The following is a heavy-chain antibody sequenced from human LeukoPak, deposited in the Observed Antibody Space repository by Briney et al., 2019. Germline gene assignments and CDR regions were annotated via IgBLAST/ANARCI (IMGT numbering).Heavy chain of an antibody. CDR3: ATDYHGYFDY. Sequence: GGSLRLSCAASRFTFSSYWMTWVRQAPGKGLEWVANINQDGGEKYYVDSVKGRFTISRDNAKNSLYLQMNSLRAEDAAVYYCATDYHGYFDYWGRGTLVTVSS. J-gene: IGHJ4*02. V-gene: IGHV3-7*01. CDR1: RFTFSSYW. CDR2: INQDGGEK. D-gene: IGHD1-14*01.